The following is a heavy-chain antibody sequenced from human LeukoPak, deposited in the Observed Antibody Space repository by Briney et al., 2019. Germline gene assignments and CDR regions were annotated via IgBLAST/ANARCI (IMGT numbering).Heavy chain of an antibody. Sequence: GGSLRLSCSASGFTFSSYGMHWVRQAPGTGLEWVAFIRYDGSEKYYADSVKGRFTITRDNSRSTLYLQMNSLRAEDTAVYYCARAVVGTDFDYWGQGTLVTVSS. CDR1: GFTFSSYG. CDR3: ARAVVGTDFDY. J-gene: IGHJ4*02. V-gene: IGHV3-30*02. CDR2: IRYDGSEK. D-gene: IGHD3-22*01.